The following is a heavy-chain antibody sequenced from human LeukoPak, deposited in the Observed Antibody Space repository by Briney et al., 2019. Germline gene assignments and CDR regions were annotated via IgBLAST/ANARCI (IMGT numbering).Heavy chain of an antibody. CDR1: GYTFTSYG. D-gene: IGHD3-22*01. J-gene: IGHJ4*02. Sequence: ASVKVSCKASGYTFTSYGISWVRQAPGQGLEWMGWISCYNGDTMFAQNVQGRVTMTTDTSTRTVYIEVRSLRSDDTAMYYCARDPSNSSGYHAHFDSWGQGTLVTVSS. V-gene: IGHV1-18*01. CDR3: ARDPSNSSGYHAHFDS. CDR2: ISCYNGDT.